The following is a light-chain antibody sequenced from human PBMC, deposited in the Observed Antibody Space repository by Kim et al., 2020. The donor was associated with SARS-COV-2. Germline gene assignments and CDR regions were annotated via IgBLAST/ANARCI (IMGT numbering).Light chain of an antibody. J-gene: IGKJ2*01. CDR3: QQYNGYHT. CDR2: KAS. V-gene: IGKV1-5*03. CDR1: QSISSW. Sequence: DIQMTQSPSTLSASVGDRVTITCRASQSISSWLAWYQQKPGKAPKLLIYKASSLESGVPSRFSGSASGTEFTLTISSLQPDDFATYYCQQYNGYHTFGQGTKLEI.